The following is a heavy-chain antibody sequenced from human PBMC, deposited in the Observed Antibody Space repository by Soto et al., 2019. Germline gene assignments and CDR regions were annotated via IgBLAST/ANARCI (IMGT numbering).Heavy chain of an antibody. V-gene: IGHV1-18*01. CDR1: GYTFTSYG. J-gene: IGHJ3*02. CDR2: ISAYNGNT. D-gene: IGHD2-21*02. Sequence: ASVKVSCKASGYTFTSYGISWVRQAPGQGLGWMGWISAYNGNTNYAQKLQGRVTMTTDTSTSTAYMELRSLRSDDTAVYYCAIVVLFCGGDCNSFDISCQATMVTVS. CDR3: AIVVLFCGGDCNSFDI.